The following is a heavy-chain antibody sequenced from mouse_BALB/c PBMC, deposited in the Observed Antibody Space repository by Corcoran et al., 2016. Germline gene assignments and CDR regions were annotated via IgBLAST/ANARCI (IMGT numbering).Heavy chain of an antibody. J-gene: IGHJ4*01. V-gene: IGHV14-1*02. D-gene: IGHD2-12*01. Sequence: EVQLQQSGAELVRPGALVKLSCKASGFNIKDYYMHWVKQRPEQGLEWIGWIDPENGNTIYDPKFQGKASITADTSSNTAYLQLSSLTSEDTAVYYCARWSYDYYAMDYWGQGTSVTVSS. CDR1: GFNIKDYY. CDR3: ARWSYDYYAMDY. CDR2: IDPENGNT.